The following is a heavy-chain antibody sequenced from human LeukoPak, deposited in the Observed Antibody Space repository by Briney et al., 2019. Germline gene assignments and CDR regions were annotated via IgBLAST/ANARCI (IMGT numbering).Heavy chain of an antibody. J-gene: IGHJ4*02. V-gene: IGHV3-7*01. CDR2: IKQDGSDK. Sequence: PGGSLRLSCAASGFTFSSYWMSWVRQAPGKGLEWVANIKQDGSDKYYVDSVKGRFTIPRDNTKNSLYLQMNTLRAEDTAVYYCARGSTPVGATTVIFDFWGQGIQVTVSS. D-gene: IGHD1-26*01. CDR3: ARGSTPVGATTVIFDF. CDR1: GFTFSSYW.